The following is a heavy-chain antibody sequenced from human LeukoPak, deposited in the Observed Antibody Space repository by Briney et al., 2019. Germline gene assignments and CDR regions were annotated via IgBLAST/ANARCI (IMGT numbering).Heavy chain of an antibody. V-gene: IGHV3-7*03. J-gene: IGHJ3*02. CDR2: IKEDGSER. D-gene: IGHD3-3*01. CDR1: AFIFSGHW. CDR3: ARDGPDVLRFLEWLSTGDAFDI. Sequence: GGSLRLSCEGSAFIFSGHWMNWVRQTPGKGLEWVASIKEDGSERQYVDSVKGRFSISRDNTKGSLFLQLNSLRAEDTAVYYCARDGPDVLRFLEWLSTGDAFDIWGQGTMVTVSS.